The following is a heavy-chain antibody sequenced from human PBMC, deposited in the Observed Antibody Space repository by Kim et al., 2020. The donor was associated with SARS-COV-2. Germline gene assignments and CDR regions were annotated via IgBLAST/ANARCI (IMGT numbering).Heavy chain of an antibody. CDR1: GFTLSDHY. Sequence: GGSLRLSCVVSGFTLSDHYISWVRQAPGKGLEWIAYISASGGTIRYADSVKGRCTISRDTVKNSLFLQIDSLRVDDTALYYCARDKGYTGFDYWGQGTRVTASS. CDR2: ISASGGTI. J-gene: IGHJ4*02. D-gene: IGHD5-18*01. V-gene: IGHV3-11*01. CDR3: ARDKGYTGFDY.